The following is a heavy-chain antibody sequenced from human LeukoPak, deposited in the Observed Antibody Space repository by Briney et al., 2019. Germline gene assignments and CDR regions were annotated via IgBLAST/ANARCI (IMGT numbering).Heavy chain of an antibody. J-gene: IGHJ4*02. D-gene: IGHD1-26*01. CDR2: IHPSGGST. V-gene: IGHV1-46*01. Sequence: GASVKVSCKASGYTFSDYYMHWVRQAPGQGLEWMGVIHPSGGSTTYSQKFQGRVTMTRDTSSSTVFMELSSLRSEDTAVYYCATKGGAAYIDYWGQGTLVTVSS. CDR1: GYTFSDYY. CDR3: ATKGGAAYIDY.